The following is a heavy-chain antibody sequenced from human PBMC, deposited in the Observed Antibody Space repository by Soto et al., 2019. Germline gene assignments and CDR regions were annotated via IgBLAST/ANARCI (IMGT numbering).Heavy chain of an antibody. V-gene: IGHV3-30*18. D-gene: IGHD2-8*01. Sequence: GGSLRLSCAASGFTFSSYGMHWVRQAPGKGLEWVAVISYDGSNKYYADSVKGRFTISRDNSKNTLYLQMNSLRAEDTAVYYCAKDFTQTPTYGDGFFDYWGQGTLVTVSS. J-gene: IGHJ4*02. CDR1: GFTFSSYG. CDR3: AKDFTQTPTYGDGFFDY. CDR2: ISYDGSNK.